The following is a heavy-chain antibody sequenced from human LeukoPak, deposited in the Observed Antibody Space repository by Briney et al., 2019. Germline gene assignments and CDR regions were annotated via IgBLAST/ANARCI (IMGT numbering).Heavy chain of an antibody. V-gene: IGHV3-23*01. J-gene: IGHJ4*02. CDR1: GFTFSSYA. CDR2: ISGSGGST. Sequence: PGGSLRLSCAASGFTFSSYAMNWVRQAPGKGLEWVSAISGSGGSTYYADSVKGRFTISRDNSKTTLYPQMNSLRAEDTAVYYCAKGYCSSTSCSIDYWGQGTLVTVSS. D-gene: IGHD2-2*01. CDR3: AKGYCSSTSCSIDY.